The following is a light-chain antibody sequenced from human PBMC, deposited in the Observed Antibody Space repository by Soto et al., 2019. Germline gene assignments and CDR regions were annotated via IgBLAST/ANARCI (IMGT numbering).Light chain of an antibody. CDR1: SSDVGSYNR. CDR3: SSYTISSTYV. Sequence: QSVLTQPPSVSGSPGQSVTISCTGTSSDVGSYNRVSWYHQPPGTAPKLIIYEVTNRPSGVPDRFSGSKSGNTASLTISGLQAEDEADYYCSSYTISSTYVFGTGTKGTVL. CDR2: EVT. J-gene: IGLJ1*01. V-gene: IGLV2-18*02.